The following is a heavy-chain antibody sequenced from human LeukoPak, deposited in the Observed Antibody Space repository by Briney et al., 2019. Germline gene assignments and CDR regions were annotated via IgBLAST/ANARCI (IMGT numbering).Heavy chain of an antibody. J-gene: IGHJ4*02. CDR3: ARHLTYFDY. V-gene: IGHV3-7*01. CDR1: GFILSSNW. CDR2: IKPDGSEK. Sequence: PGGSLRLSCAVSGFILSSNWMSWVRQAPGKGLEWVANIKPDGSEKYYVDSVKGRFSISRDNAKNSLYLQMNSLRAEDTAIYYCARHLTYFDYWGQGTLVTVSS.